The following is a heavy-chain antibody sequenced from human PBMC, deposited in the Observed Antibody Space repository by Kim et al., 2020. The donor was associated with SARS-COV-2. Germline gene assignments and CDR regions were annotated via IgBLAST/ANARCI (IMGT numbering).Heavy chain of an antibody. CDR1: GGTISYYY. J-gene: IGHJ2*01. V-gene: IGHV4-59*01. D-gene: IGHD3-22*01. CDR3: AGGKYYYHGSGNPRFWYFVL. CDR2: VCDSGST. Sequence: SETLSLTCTVSGGTISYYYWTWIRQPPGKGLEWIGYVCDSGSTNHNPSLKSRGTISLGTSKKQFSLQLTSVPAADTAVYYCAGGKYYYHGSGNPRFWYFVLWGRGTLVTVSS.